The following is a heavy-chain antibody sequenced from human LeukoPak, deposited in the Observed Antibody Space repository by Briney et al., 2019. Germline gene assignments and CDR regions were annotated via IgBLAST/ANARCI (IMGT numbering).Heavy chain of an antibody. Sequence: GGSLRLSCAASGFTFSSYAMHWVRQAPGKGLEWVAVISYDRSNKYYADSVKGRFTISRDNSKNTLYLQMNSLRAEDTAVYYCAREHITIFGPGGMDVWGQGTTVTVSS. CDR3: AREHITIFGPGGMDV. J-gene: IGHJ6*02. CDR1: GFTFSSYA. D-gene: IGHD3-3*01. V-gene: IGHV3-30-3*01. CDR2: ISYDRSNK.